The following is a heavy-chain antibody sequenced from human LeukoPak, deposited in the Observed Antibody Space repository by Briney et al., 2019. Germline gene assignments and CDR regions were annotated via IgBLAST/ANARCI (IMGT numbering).Heavy chain of an antibody. CDR3: ARQSEYDGSHLDY. CDR2: IYPGDSDI. V-gene: IGHV5-51*01. J-gene: IGHJ4*02. D-gene: IGHD3-3*01. Sequence: GESLKISCKGSGYSFSNSWIGWVRQMSGKGLEWMGIIYPGDSDIRYSPSFQGQVTISVDKSINTAYLQWSTLKASDTAMYYCARQSEYDGSHLDYWGQGTLVTVSS. CDR1: GYSFSNSW.